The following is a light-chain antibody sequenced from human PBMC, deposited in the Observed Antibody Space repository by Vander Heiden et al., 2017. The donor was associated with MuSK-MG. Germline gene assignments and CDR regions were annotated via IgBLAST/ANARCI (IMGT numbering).Light chain of an antibody. Sequence: PGERATLSCRASQSVSSALVWYQQKAGQAPRLLIYDVSNRATGIPARFSGSGSGTDFTLTIKSLEPEDFAVYYCQQRSNWPLTFGGGTKVEIK. CDR2: DVS. CDR1: QSVSSA. CDR3: QQRSNWPLT. V-gene: IGKV3-11*01. J-gene: IGKJ4*01.